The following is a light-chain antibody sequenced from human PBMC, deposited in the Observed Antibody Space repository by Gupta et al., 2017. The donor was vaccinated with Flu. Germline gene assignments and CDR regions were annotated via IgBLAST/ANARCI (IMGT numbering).Light chain of an antibody. CDR2: AAS. Sequence: DIQTTHSPSSLSASVGDRVTITCRASQSTDNYLNWYHQKQGRVPKLLIYAASSLQSGVPARFSGRGSGTDLTLTISRMQPEDFGTYDCQQRVSMPRTFGQGTKVEIK. CDR3: QQRVSMPRT. J-gene: IGKJ1*01. CDR1: QSTDNY. V-gene: IGKV1-39*01.